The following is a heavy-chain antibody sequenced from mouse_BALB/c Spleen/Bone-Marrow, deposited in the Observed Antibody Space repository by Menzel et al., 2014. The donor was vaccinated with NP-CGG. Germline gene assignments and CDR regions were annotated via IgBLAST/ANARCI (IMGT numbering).Heavy chain of an antibody. V-gene: IGHV14-3*02. CDR1: VFNIKDTY. D-gene: IGHD3-1*01. CDR2: IDPANGNT. CDR3: ARTPRATFYFDY. J-gene: IGHJ2*01. Sequence: VQLQQSGAELVKPGASVKLSCTASVFNIKDTYMHWVKQRPEQGLEWIGRIDPANGNTKYDPKFQGKATITADTSSNTAYLQLFSLTSEDTAVYYCARTPRATFYFDYWGQGTTLTVSS.